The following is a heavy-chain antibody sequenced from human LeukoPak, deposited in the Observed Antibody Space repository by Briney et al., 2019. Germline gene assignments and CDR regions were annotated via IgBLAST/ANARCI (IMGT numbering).Heavy chain of an antibody. CDR3: VSRQWPPYYYMDV. CDR2: TRNKANSYTT. CDR1: GFTFSDYY. J-gene: IGHJ6*03. Sequence: GGSLRLSCAASGFTFSDYYMSWIRQAPGKGLEWVGRTRNKANSYTTEYAASVKGRFTISRDDSKNSLYMQMNSLKTEDTAVYYCVSRQWPPYYYMDVWGKGTTVTVSS. V-gene: IGHV3-72*01. D-gene: IGHD6-19*01.